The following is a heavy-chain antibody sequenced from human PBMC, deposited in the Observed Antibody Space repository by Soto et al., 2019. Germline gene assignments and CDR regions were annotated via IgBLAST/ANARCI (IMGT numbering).Heavy chain of an antibody. Sequence: EASVKVSCKASGYTFTGYYMHWVRQAPGQGLEWMGWINPNSGGTNYAQKFQGWVTMTRDTSISTAYMELSRLRSDDTAVYYCAREGPGIAAALNYYYYGMDVWGQGTTVTVSS. V-gene: IGHV1-2*04. D-gene: IGHD6-13*01. CDR3: AREGPGIAAALNYYYYGMDV. CDR1: GYTFTGYY. CDR2: INPNSGGT. J-gene: IGHJ6*02.